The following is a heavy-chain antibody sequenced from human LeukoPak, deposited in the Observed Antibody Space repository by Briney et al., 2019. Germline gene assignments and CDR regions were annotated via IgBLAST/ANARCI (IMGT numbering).Heavy chain of an antibody. V-gene: IGHV4-59*01. CDR3: ARSAYHYGDFSF. J-gene: IGHJ4*02. CDR1: GGSINNYY. D-gene: IGHD4-17*01. CDR2: IYYNGNS. Sequence: SETLSLTCTVSGGSINNYYWSWIRQPPRKGLEWIGYIYYNGNSNYNPSLKSRVTMSVDTSKNQFSLSLISVTAADTAVYYCARSAYHYGDFSFWGQGTLVTVSS.